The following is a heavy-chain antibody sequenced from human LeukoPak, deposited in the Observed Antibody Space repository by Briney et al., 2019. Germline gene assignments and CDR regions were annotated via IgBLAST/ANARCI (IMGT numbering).Heavy chain of an antibody. J-gene: IGHJ5*02. CDR1: GHTFISYT. CDR3: ARVDVTMVRGVRVELRFDP. D-gene: IGHD3-10*01. V-gene: IGHV7-4-1*02. CDR2: INTNTGNP. Sequence: GASVKVSCKASGHTFISYTMNWVRQAPGQGLEWMGWINTNTGNPTYAQGFTGRFVFSLDTSVNTAYLQISSLKAEDTAVYYCARVDVTMVRGVRVELRFDPWGQGTLVTVSS.